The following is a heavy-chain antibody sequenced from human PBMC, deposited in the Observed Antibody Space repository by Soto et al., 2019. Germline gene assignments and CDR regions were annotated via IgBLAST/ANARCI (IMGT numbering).Heavy chain of an antibody. D-gene: IGHD3-16*01. CDR3: ARGTLGMYRD. J-gene: IGHJ4*02. V-gene: IGHV2-5*02. CDR2: VYWDDDK. Sequence: QITLKESGPTLVKPTQTLTLTCTFSGFSLSSSGVGVGWIRQPPGKALEWLALVYWDDDKRYSQSLKSRLTITKDTSKNQVVLTMTNMDPVDTATYCWARGTLGMYRDWGQGNLVTVSS. CDR1: GFSLSSSGVG.